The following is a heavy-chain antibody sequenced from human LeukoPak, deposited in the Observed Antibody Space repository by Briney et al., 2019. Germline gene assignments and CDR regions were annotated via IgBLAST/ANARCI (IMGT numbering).Heavy chain of an antibody. V-gene: IGHV1-18*01. CDR2: ISAYNGNT. J-gene: IGHJ5*02. D-gene: IGHD3-10*01. CDR3: AREGHYGSGTLVLWFDP. Sequence: GASVKVSCKASGYTFTSYGISWVRQAPGQGLEWMGWISAYNGNTNYAQKLQGRVTMTTDTSTSTAYMELRSLRSDDTAVYYCAREGHYGSGTLVLWFDPWGQGTLATVSS. CDR1: GYTFTSYG.